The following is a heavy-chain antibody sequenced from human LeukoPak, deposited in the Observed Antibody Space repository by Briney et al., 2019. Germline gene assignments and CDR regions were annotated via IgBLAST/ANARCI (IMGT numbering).Heavy chain of an antibody. CDR1: GFTFSSYA. CDR2: ISGGGGST. V-gene: IGHV3-23*01. Sequence: GGSLRLSCAASGFTFSSYAMSWVRQAPGKGLEWVSAISGGGGSTYYADSVKGRFTISRDNSKNTLYLQMNSLRAEDTAVYYCAKAVHKAAAAPGDYWGQGTLVTVSS. CDR3: AKAVHKAAAAPGDY. J-gene: IGHJ4*02. D-gene: IGHD6-13*01.